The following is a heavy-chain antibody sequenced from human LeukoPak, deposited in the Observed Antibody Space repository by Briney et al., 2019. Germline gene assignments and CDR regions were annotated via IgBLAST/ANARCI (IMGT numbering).Heavy chain of an antibody. Sequence: GGSLRLSCAASGFTFSSYWMSWVRQAPGKGLEWVATIKEDGTEKYYVDSVKGRFTISRDNAKNSLYLQMNSLRADDTAVYYCARGYCTGGSCSKYDYWGQGTLVTVSS. CDR3: ARGYCTGGSCSKYDY. D-gene: IGHD2-15*01. CDR1: GFTFSSYW. J-gene: IGHJ4*02. CDR2: IKEDGTEK. V-gene: IGHV3-7*01.